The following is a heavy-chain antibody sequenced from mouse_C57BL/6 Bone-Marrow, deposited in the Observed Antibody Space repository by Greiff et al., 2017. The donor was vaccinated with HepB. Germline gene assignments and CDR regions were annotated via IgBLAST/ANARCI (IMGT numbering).Heavy chain of an antibody. CDR3: ARGDYYGYYYAMDY. CDR1: GFTFSSYA. Sequence: EVQLVESGGGLVKPGGSLKLSCAASGFTFSSYAMSWVRQTPEKRLEWVATISDGGSYTYYPDNVKGRFTISRDNAKNHLYLQMSHLKSEDTAMYYCARGDYYGYYYAMDYWGQGTSVTVSS. CDR2: ISDGGSYT. J-gene: IGHJ4*01. V-gene: IGHV5-4*01. D-gene: IGHD1-1*01.